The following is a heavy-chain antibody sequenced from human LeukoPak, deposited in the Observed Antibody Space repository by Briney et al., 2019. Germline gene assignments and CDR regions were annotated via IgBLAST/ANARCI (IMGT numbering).Heavy chain of an antibody. J-gene: IGHJ4*02. CDR2: IYYSGST. Sequence: SETLSLTCTVSGGSISSYYWSWIRQPPGKGLEWIGYIYYSGSTNYNPSLKSRVTISVDTSKNQFSLKLSSVTAADTAVYYCARDRSEGLLGSWGQGTLVTVSS. V-gene: IGHV4-59*01. CDR1: GGSISSYY. CDR3: ARDRSEGLLGS. D-gene: IGHD3-3*01.